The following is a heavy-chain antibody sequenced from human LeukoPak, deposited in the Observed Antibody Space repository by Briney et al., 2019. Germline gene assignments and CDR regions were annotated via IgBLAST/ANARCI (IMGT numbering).Heavy chain of an antibody. Sequence: SETLSLTCTVSDYSISSGYYWGWIRQPPGKGLEWIGSIHHSGTTYYNPALKSRVTISVDTSKNQLSLNLTSMTAADTAVYYCARIHSSGSLGYWGQGTLVTVSS. CDR2: IHHSGTT. V-gene: IGHV4-38-2*02. D-gene: IGHD6-19*01. J-gene: IGHJ4*02. CDR1: DYSISSGYY. CDR3: ARIHSSGSLGY.